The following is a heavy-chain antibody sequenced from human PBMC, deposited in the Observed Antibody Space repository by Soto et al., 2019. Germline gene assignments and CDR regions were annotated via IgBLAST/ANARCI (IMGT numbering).Heavy chain of an antibody. Sequence: SGTLSLTCTVSGGSINSYYWSWIRQPPGKGLEWIGYIYYSGSTNYNPSLKSRVTISVDTSKNQFSLKLSSVTAADTAVYYCARHYSDISSWYSCFDPWGQGTLVT. V-gene: IGHV4-59*08. J-gene: IGHJ5*02. CDR1: GGSINSYY. CDR3: ARHYSDISSWYSCFDP. D-gene: IGHD6-13*01. CDR2: IYYSGST.